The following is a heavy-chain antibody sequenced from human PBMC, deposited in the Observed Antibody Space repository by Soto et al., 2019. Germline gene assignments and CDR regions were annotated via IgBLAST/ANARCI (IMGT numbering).Heavy chain of an antibody. D-gene: IGHD5-18*01. J-gene: IGHJ6*02. CDR2: INADYGNT. V-gene: IGHV1-18*01. CDR3: ARCIQGDYYYGMDV. CDR1: GYTFYSHS. Sequence: QAQLVQSGAEVKKPGASVKVSCKASGYTFYSHSISWVRQAPGQGLEWRGRINADYGNTQYAQKFRGRVTMTTDTSTTRVYMEVTNLRSADTAVYYCARCIQGDYYYGMDVWGQGTTVTVSS.